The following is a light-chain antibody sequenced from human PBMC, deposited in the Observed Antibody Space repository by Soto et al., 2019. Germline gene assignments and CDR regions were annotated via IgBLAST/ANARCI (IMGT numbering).Light chain of an antibody. Sequence: QSVLAQPPSVSGAPGQRVTISCTGSSSNIGAGYDVHWYQQVPGTAPKLLIYDNSNRPSGVPVRFSGSKSGTSASLAITGLQAEDEADYYCQSYDSSLSVVFGGGTKLTVL. CDR1: SSNIGAGYD. V-gene: IGLV1-40*01. CDR3: QSYDSSLSVV. CDR2: DNS. J-gene: IGLJ3*02.